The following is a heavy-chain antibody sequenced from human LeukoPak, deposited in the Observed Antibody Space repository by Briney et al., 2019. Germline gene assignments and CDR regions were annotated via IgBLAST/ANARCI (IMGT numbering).Heavy chain of an antibody. V-gene: IGHV1-18*01. D-gene: IGHD2-8*01. J-gene: IGHJ4*02. CDR3: ARVSDCTNGVCYLNFDY. CDR2: ISAYNGNT. Sequence: ASVKVSCKASGYTFTSYGISWVRQAPGQGLEWMGWISAYNGNTNYAQKLQGRVTMTTDTSTSTAYMELRSLRSDDTAVYYCARVSDCTNGVCYLNFDYWGQGTLVTVSS. CDR1: GYTFTSYG.